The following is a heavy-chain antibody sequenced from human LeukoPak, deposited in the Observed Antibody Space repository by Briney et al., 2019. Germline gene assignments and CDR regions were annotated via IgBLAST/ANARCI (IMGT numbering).Heavy chain of an antibody. CDR3: AKDEGSGWYYFDY. D-gene: IGHD6-19*01. CDR1: GFTFSTFP. J-gene: IGHJ4*02. Sequence: GSLRLSCAGSGFTFSTFPISWVRQAPGKGLEWVSGISGSGGSTYYADSVKGRFTISRDISKNTLYLQMNSLRAEDTAVYYCAKDEGSGWYYFDYWGQGSLVTVSS. CDR2: ISGSGGST. V-gene: IGHV3-23*01.